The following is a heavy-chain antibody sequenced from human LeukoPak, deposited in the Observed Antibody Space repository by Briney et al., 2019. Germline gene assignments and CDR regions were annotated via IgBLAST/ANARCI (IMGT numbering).Heavy chain of an antibody. V-gene: IGHV4-34*01. J-gene: IGHJ4*02. CDR1: GFTFSSFW. CDR3: ARRYYYDSSGYYEY. CDR2: INHRGST. D-gene: IGHD3-22*01. Sequence: PGGSLRLSCVASGFTFSSFWMSWIRQPPGKGLEWIGEINHRGSTNYNPSLKSRVTISVDTSKNQFSLKLSSVTAADTAVYYCARRYYYDSSGYYEYWGQGTLVTVSS.